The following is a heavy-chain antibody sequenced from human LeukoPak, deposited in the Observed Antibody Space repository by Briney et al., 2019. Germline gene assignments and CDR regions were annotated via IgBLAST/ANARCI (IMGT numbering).Heavy chain of an antibody. CDR1: GGSISSGGYY. Sequence: SQTLSLTCTVSGGSISSGGYYWSWIRHRPGKGLEWIGYIHYSGSTYYSPSLKSRVTISVDTSKNQFSLKLNSVTAADTAVYYCARSHYSDRSGYFSYRYWGRGTLVTVSS. CDR2: IHYSGST. CDR3: ARSHYSDRSGYFSYRY. V-gene: IGHV4-31*03. J-gene: IGHJ4*02. D-gene: IGHD3-22*01.